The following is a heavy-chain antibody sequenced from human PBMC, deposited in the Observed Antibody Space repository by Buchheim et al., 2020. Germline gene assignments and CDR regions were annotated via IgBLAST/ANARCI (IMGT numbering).Heavy chain of an antibody. V-gene: IGHV1-69*01. Sequence: QVQLVQSGAEVKKPGSSVNVSCKASGGTFSSYAISWVRQAPGQGLEWMVGIIPIFGTANYAQKFQGRVTITADESTSNSYMGLSSLRSEETAVYYCASRDYGGNTKPFDYWGQGTL. D-gene: IGHD4-23*01. J-gene: IGHJ4*02. CDR2: IIPIFGTA. CDR3: ASRDYGGNTKPFDY. CDR1: GGTFSSYA.